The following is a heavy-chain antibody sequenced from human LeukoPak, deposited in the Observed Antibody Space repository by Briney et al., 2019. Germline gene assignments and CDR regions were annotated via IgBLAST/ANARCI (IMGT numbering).Heavy chain of an antibody. J-gene: IGHJ4*02. CDR2: IRTSSSYI. V-gene: IGHV3-21*01. CDR3: ARCLEGGDILTGSGY. Sequence: GGSLRLSCAASGFAFSSYSMNWVRQAPGKGLEWVSSIRTSSSYIYYAGSVKGRFTISRDNTKNSLYLQMNSLRAEDTAVYYCARCLEGGDILTGSGYWGQGTLVTVSS. CDR1: GFAFSSYS. D-gene: IGHD3-9*01.